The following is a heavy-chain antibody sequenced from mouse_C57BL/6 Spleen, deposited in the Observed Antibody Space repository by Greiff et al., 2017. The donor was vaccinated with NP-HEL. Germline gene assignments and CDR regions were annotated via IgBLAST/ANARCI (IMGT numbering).Heavy chain of an antibody. CDR1: GFTFSSYA. D-gene: IGHD1-1*01. CDR2: ISDGGSYT. Sequence: EVHLVESGGGLVKPGGSLKLSCAASGFTFSSYAMSWVRQTPEKRLEWVATISDGGSYTYYPDNVKGRFTISRDNAKNNLYLQMSHLKSEDTAMYYCARERIDYYGNAWFAYWGQGTLVTVSA. J-gene: IGHJ3*01. CDR3: ARERIDYYGNAWFAY. V-gene: IGHV5-4*01.